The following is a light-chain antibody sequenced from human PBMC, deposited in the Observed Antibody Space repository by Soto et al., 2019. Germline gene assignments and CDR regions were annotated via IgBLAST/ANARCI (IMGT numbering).Light chain of an antibody. V-gene: IGKV1-5*03. CDR3: QQYNSFPYT. CDR1: QSINSW. CDR2: QAS. Sequence: DIQMTQSPSSLSVSLGDRVTITCRTSQSINSWLAWYQQKPGKAPKLLIYQASSLHSGVPSRFSGSGSGTEFTLTITSLQPDDFATYYCQQYNSFPYTLGQGTKVDIK. J-gene: IGKJ2*01.